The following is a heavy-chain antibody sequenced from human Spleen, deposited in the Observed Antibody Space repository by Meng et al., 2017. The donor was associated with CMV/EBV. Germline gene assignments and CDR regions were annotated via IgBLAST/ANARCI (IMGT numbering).Heavy chain of an antibody. CDR2: INHSGST. CDR3: ARGRVTYDSSGYYRPKGMFYLDY. J-gene: IGHJ4*02. Sequence: YYWNWIRQPPGKGLEWIGEINHSGSTNYNPSLKSRVTISVDTSKNQLSLKLRSVTAADTAVYYCARGRVTYDSSGYYRPKGMFYLDYWGQGSLVTVSS. CDR1: YY. V-gene: IGHV4-34*01. D-gene: IGHD3-22*01.